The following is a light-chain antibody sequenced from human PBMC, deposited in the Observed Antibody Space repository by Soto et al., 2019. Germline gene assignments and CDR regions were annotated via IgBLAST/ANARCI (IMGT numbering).Light chain of an antibody. CDR1: XXXVGGYNY. V-gene: IGLV2-11*01. J-gene: IGLJ1*01. CDR2: DVT. Sequence: QSALTQPRSVSGSPGQSXTXXXXXXXXXVGGYNYVSWYQQHPDKAPKVMIYDVTKRPSGVPDRFSGSKSGNTASLTISGLQAEDEADYYCCSYAGSYIYVFGTGTKLTVL. CDR3: CSYAGSYIYV.